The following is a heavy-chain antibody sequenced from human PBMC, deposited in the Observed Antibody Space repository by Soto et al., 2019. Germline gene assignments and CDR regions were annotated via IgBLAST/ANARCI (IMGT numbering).Heavy chain of an antibody. D-gene: IGHD4-4*01. CDR1: GGTFSSSA. CDR2: ITPLFRTP. CDR3: ARENDRLQLGGNYYYTLDV. Sequence: QVQLVQSGAEMKEPGSSVKVSCKTSGGTFSSSAISWLRQAPGQGLEWMGGITPLFRTPDYAQKFQGRVTIAADESTSKAHMELRSPRSEDTSVYYCARENDRLQLGGNYYYTLDVWGQGTTITVSS. V-gene: IGHV1-69*12. J-gene: IGHJ6*02.